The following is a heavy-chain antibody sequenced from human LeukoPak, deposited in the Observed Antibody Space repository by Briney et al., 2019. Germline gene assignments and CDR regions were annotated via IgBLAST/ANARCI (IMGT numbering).Heavy chain of an antibody. CDR1: GCTFTSYY. CDR2: INPSGGST. J-gene: IGHJ6*02. CDR3: ARVQGNIPNYYYGMDV. V-gene: IGHV1-46*01. Sequence: ASVKVSCKASGCTFTSYYMHWVRQAPGQGLEWMGIINPSGGSTSYAQKFQGRVTMTRDTSTSTVYMELSSLRSEDTAVYYCARVQGNIPNYYYGMDVWGQGTTVTVSS. D-gene: IGHD2/OR15-2a*01.